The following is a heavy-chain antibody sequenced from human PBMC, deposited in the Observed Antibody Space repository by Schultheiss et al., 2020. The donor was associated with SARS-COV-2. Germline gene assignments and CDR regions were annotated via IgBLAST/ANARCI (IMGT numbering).Heavy chain of an antibody. Sequence: GGSLRLSCAASGFTFSSYGMHWVRQAPGKGLEWVAVIWYDGSNKYYADSVKGRFTISRDNSKNTLYLQMNSLRAEDTAVYYCAKDPRLTGPDAFDIWGQGTMVTVSS. CDR2: IWYDGSNK. D-gene: IGHD1-1*01. J-gene: IGHJ3*02. V-gene: IGHV3-33*06. CDR1: GFTFSSYG. CDR3: AKDPRLTGPDAFDI.